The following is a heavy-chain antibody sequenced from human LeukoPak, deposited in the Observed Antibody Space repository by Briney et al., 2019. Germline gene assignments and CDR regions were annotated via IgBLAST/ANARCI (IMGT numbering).Heavy chain of an antibody. Sequence: GGSLRLSCAASGYTFSRYWMHWVRQGPGKGLVWGSRINEDGSSTSYAESVRGRFTISRDNAKNTLYLQMNSLRAEDAAVYYCTTDTFGARDSWGQGTLVTVPS. CDR1: GYTFSRYW. D-gene: IGHD3-10*01. J-gene: IGHJ4*02. CDR3: TTDTFGARDS. V-gene: IGHV3-74*01. CDR2: INEDGSST.